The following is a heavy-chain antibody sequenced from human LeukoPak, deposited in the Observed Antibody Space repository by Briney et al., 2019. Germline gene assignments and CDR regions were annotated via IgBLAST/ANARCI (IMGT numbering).Heavy chain of an antibody. J-gene: IGHJ4*02. V-gene: IGHV1-69*13. CDR1: GGTFSSYA. CDR2: IIPIFGTA. D-gene: IGHD6-19*01. Sequence: ASVKVSCKASGGTFSSYAISWVRQAPGQGLEWMGGIIPIFGTANYAQKFQGRVTITAVESTSTAYMELSSLRSEDTAVYYCARTLAVAVAGTGPAWLTDYWGQGTLVTVSS. CDR3: ARTLAVAVAGTGPAWLTDY.